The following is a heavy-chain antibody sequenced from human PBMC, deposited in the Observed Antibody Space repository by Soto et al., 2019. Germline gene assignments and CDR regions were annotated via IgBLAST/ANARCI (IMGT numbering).Heavy chain of an antibody. D-gene: IGHD3-10*01. J-gene: IGHJ5*02. CDR1: GGSISSGAYY. V-gene: IGHV4-30-4*01. Sequence: LSVTCPVSGGSISSGAYYWSWIRKPPGKGLEWIGYIYYSGSTYYNPSLKSRVTISVDTSKNQFSLKLSSVTAADTAVYYCARDLGVSRHWFDPWCQGTLVTVSS. CDR3: ARDLGVSRHWFDP. CDR2: IYYSGST.